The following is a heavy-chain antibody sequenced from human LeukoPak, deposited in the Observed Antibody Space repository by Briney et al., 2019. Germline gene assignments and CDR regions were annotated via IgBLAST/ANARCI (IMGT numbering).Heavy chain of an antibody. CDR2: INQDGSAR. Sequence: GGSLRLSCAASGFTFSRYCMSWVRQAPGKGLEWVANINQDGSARYHVDSVRGRFTISRDNARNPLFLQMDSLRAEDTDVYYCATMGLDPLPNDFDYRGQGPRVTVSS. CDR1: GFTFSRYC. J-gene: IGHJ4*02. D-gene: IGHD3/OR15-3a*01. CDR3: ATMGLDPLPNDFDY. V-gene: IGHV3-7*01.